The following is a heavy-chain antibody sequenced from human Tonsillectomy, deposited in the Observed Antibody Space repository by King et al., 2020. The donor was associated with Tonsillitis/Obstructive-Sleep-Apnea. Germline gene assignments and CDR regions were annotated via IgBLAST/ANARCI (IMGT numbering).Heavy chain of an antibody. V-gene: IGHV4-31*03. CDR1: GDSISGGGYY. CDR3: ASGVPSPYYFDY. CDR2: IYYSGST. J-gene: IGHJ4*02. Sequence: VQLQESGPGLVKPSQTLSLTCTVSGDSISGGGYYWTWIRQHPGKGLEWIGYIYYSGSTFYKPSLKTRLTISLDTSKNQFSLKLSSVTAADTAVYYGASGVPSPYYFDYWGQGTLVTVSS. D-gene: IGHD2-2*01.